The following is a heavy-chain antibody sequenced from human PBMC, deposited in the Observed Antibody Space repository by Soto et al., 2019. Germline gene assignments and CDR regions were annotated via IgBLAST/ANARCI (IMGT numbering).Heavy chain of an antibody. J-gene: IGHJ4*02. D-gene: IGHD1-26*01. Sequence: EVQLVESGGGLVQPGGSLSLSCAASGFTLSDHYMDWVRQAPGKGLEWVGRTKNKANNYIIEYAASVKGRFTISRGDSNNSLYLQMNILRTDDAAVYYCAIWYSGSPRYWGQGTLVTVSS. CDR3: AIWYSGSPRY. CDR2: TKNKANNYII. CDR1: GFTLSDHY. V-gene: IGHV3-72*01.